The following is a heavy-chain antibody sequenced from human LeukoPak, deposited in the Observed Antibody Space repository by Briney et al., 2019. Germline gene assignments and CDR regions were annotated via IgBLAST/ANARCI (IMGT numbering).Heavy chain of an antibody. V-gene: IGHV3-23*01. J-gene: IGHJ5*02. CDR3: AKDLGRYSSSWYNWFDP. D-gene: IGHD6-13*01. CDR1: GFTSTSYA. CDR2: ISGSGGST. Sequence: GGSLRLSCAPSGFTSTSYAMSWVRQAPGKGLEWVSAISGSGGSTYYADSVRGRFTISRDNSKNTLYLQMNSLRAEDTAVYYCAKDLGRYSSSWYNWFDPWGQGTLVTVSS.